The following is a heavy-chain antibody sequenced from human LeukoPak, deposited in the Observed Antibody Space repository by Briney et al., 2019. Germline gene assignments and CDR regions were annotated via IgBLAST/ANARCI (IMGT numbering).Heavy chain of an antibody. D-gene: IGHD2-15*01. CDR3: ARRSLGYCSGGSCYTTWFDP. CDR2: IIPIFGTA. J-gene: IGHJ5*02. V-gene: IGHV1-69*13. Sequence: ASVKVSCKASGYTFTSYGISWVRQAPGQGLEWMGGIIPIFGTANYAQKFQGRVTITADESTSTAYMELSSLRSEDTAVYYCARRSLGYCSGGSCYTTWFDPWGQGTLVTVSS. CDR1: GYTFTSYG.